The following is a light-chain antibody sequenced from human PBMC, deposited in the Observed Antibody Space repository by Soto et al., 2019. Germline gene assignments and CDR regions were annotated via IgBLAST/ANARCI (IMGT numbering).Light chain of an antibody. CDR1: SSDVGGYKY. Sequence: QSGLTQPASVSGSPGQSITISCTGTSSDVGGYKYVSWYQQHPGKAPKLMIYEVSNRPSGVSYRFSGSKSGNTASLTISGLQAEDEADYYCASYRSGSSHVFGTGTKVTVL. J-gene: IGLJ1*01. CDR2: EVS. CDR3: ASYRSGSSHV. V-gene: IGLV2-14*01.